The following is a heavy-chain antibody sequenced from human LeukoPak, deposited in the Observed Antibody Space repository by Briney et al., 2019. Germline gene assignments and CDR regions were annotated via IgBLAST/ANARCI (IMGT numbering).Heavy chain of an antibody. CDR3: TTSGRRPGGYYYDN. CDR2: IKSKTDGGTT. J-gene: IGHJ3*02. Sequence: GGSLRLSCAASGFTFSNAWMSWVRQAPGKGLEWVGRIKSKTDGGTTDYAAPVKGRFTISRDGSKNTLYLQMNSLKTEDTAVYYCTTSGRRPGGYYYDNWGQGTMVTVSS. V-gene: IGHV3-15*01. CDR1: GFTFSNAW. D-gene: IGHD3-22*01.